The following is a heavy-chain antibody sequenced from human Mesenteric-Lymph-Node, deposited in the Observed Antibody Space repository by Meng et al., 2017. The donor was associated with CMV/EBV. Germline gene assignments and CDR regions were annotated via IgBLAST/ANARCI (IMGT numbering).Heavy chain of an antibody. V-gene: IGHV1-18*01. Sequence: ASVTVSCKASGYTFTSHGIAWVRQAPGQGLEWMGWISTYSGYSHSAQKFKGRVTMTTDTSTSTAYMELRSLGSDDSAVYYCARNGTNWIDYWGQGTLVTVSS. CDR1: GYTFTSHG. J-gene: IGHJ4*02. CDR3: ARNGTNWIDY. CDR2: ISTYSGYS. D-gene: IGHD1-20*01.